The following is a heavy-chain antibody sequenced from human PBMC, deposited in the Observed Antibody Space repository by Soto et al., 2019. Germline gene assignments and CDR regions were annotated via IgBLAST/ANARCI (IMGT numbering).Heavy chain of an antibody. Sequence: QVQLQESGPGLVKPSQTLSLTCTVSGGSISSGGYYWSWIRQHPGKGLEWIGYIYYSGSTYYNPSLKSRVTRSVETSKNRFSPKLSSVTAADRVVYYCAREGGDYGSGSYNYWGQGTLVTVSS. CDR1: GGSISSGGYY. J-gene: IGHJ4*02. V-gene: IGHV4-31*03. CDR2: IYYSGST. CDR3: AREGGDYGSGSYNY. D-gene: IGHD3-10*01.